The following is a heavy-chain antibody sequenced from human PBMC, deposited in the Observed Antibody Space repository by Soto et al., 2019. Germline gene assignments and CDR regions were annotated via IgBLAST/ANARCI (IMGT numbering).Heavy chain of an antibody. D-gene: IGHD2-2*01. CDR1: GFRFSDYY. CDR2: IRSSDNTR. Sequence: VVSLRLSCAASGFRFSDYYMSLIRQAPGKGLEWVSYIRSSDNTRYYADSVKGRFTISRDNAKNSLYLQMNSLRAEDTAVYYCARGNALYDYWGQGILVTVS. CDR3: ARGNALYDY. J-gene: IGHJ4*02. V-gene: IGHV3-11*01.